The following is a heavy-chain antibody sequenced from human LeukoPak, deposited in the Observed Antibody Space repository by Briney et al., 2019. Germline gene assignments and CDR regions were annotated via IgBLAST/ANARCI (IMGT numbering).Heavy chain of an antibody. CDR2: ITSSGSYI. D-gene: IGHD3-3*01. V-gene: IGHV3-21*01. J-gene: IGHJ6*03. CDR1: GITFSRNT. CDR3: ASAPTIFGVVYYMDV. Sequence: GGSLRLSCAASGITFSRNTMNWVRQAPGKGLEWVSSITSSGSYITEADSVKGRFTISRDNAKNSLYLQMNSLRVEDTAVYYCASAPTIFGVVYYMDVWGKGATVTVSS.